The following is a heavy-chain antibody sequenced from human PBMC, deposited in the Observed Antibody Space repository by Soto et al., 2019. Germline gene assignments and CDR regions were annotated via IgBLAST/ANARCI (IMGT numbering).Heavy chain of an antibody. J-gene: IGHJ6*02. D-gene: IGHD3-10*01. CDR1: GFSFRSYA. CDR3: AKIWGSGSYYPPDV. Sequence: GGSLRLSCAASGFSFRSYAMTWVRQAPGKGLEWVSAISGSGGSTYYADSVKGRFTISRDNSKNTLYLQMNSLRAEDTAVYYCAKIWGSGSYYPPDVWGQGTTVTVSS. CDR2: ISGSGGST. V-gene: IGHV3-23*01.